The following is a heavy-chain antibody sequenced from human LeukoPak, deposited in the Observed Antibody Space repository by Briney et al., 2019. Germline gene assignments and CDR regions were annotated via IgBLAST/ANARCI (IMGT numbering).Heavy chain of an antibody. CDR1: GGSFSGYY. Sequence: PSETLSLTCAVYGGSFSGYYWSWIRQPPGKGLEWIGEINHRGSTNYNPSLKSRVTISVDTSKNQFSLKLSSVTAADTAVYYCARESLYSYGRKGAFDIWGQGTMVTVSS. V-gene: IGHV4-34*01. CDR2: INHRGST. CDR3: ARESLYSYGRKGAFDI. J-gene: IGHJ3*02. D-gene: IGHD5-18*01.